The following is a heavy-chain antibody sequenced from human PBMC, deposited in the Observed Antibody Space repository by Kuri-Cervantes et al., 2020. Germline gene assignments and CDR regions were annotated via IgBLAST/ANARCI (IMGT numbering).Heavy chain of an antibody. V-gene: IGHV3-23*01. CDR3: ARDTVTTFRFSYYYYGMDV. D-gene: IGHD4-17*01. J-gene: IGHJ6*02. CDR2: ISGSGGST. Sequence: GESLKIPCAASGFTFSSYAMSWVRQAPGKGLEWVSAISGSGGSTYYADSVKGRFTISRDNSKNTLYLQMNSLRAGDTAVYYCARDTVTTFRFSYYYYGMDVWGQGTTVTVSS. CDR1: GFTFSSYA.